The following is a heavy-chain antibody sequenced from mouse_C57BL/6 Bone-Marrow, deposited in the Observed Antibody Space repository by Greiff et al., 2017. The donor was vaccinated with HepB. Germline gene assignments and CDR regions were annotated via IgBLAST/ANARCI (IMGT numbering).Heavy chain of an antibody. J-gene: IGHJ3*01. CDR1: GFTFSDYG. D-gene: IGHD1-1*01. Sequence: EVKLVESGGGLVQPGGSLKLSCAASGFTFSDYGMAWVRQAPRKGPEWVAFISNLAYSIYYADTVTGRFTISRENAKNTLYLEMSRLRSEDTAMYYCARDYYGRWFAYWGQGTLVTVSA. V-gene: IGHV5-15*01. CDR3: ARDYYGRWFAY. CDR2: ISNLAYSI.